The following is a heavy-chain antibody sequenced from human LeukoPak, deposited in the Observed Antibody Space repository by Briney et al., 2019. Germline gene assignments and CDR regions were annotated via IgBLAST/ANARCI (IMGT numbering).Heavy chain of an antibody. Sequence: ASVKVSCKASGYTFTSYDVNWVRQATGQGLEWMGWINPNSGGTNYAQKFQGRVTMTRDTSISTAYMELSRLRSDDTAVYYCAREPPGALWSGYYMYMDVWGKGTTVTVSS. CDR3: AREPPGALWSGYYMYMDV. CDR1: GYTFTSYD. J-gene: IGHJ6*03. CDR2: INPNSGGT. D-gene: IGHD3-3*01. V-gene: IGHV1-2*02.